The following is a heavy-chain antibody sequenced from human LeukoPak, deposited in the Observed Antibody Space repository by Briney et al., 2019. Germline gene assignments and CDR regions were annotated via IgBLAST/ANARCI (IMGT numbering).Heavy chain of an antibody. Sequence: SETLSLTCTVSGGSISGFYWSWIRQSPGKGLEWIGYIYYSGTTNYNPSLKSRVTISVDAPKNQFALKLSSVTAADTAVYFCARQVGYYYVSRDYWGQGTLVTVSS. CDR3: ARQVGYYYVSRDY. J-gene: IGHJ4*02. V-gene: IGHV4-59*08. CDR2: IYYSGTT. CDR1: GGSISGFY. D-gene: IGHD3-22*01.